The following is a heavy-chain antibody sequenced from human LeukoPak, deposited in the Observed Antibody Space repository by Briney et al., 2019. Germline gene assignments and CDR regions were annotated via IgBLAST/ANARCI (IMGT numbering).Heavy chain of an antibody. CDR1: GFTFSSYS. J-gene: IGHJ4*02. D-gene: IGHD3-10*01. CDR3: ARGPLPYYYGSGSYYNNYYFDY. CDR2: ISSSSSYI. Sequence: GGSPRLSCAASGFTFSSYSMKWLRPAPGKGLEWVTSISSSSSYIYYADSVKGRFTISRDNAKNSLYLQMNSLRAEDTAVYYCARGPLPYYYGSGSYYNNYYFDYWGQGTLVTVSS. V-gene: IGHV3-21*01.